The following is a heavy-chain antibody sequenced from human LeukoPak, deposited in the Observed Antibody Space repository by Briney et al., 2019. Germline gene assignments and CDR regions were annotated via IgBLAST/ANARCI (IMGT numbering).Heavy chain of an antibody. J-gene: IGHJ4*02. Sequence: GGSLRLSCAASGFTVSDNYMSWVRQAPGKGLDWVSIIYSDGRTFYADSVKGRFTISRDNSENTVYLQMNSLRVEDTAVYYCARDPGYSYGYDYWGQGTLVTVSS. CDR2: IYSDGRT. V-gene: IGHV3-66*01. D-gene: IGHD5-18*01. CDR3: ARDPGYSYGYDY. CDR1: GFTVSDNY.